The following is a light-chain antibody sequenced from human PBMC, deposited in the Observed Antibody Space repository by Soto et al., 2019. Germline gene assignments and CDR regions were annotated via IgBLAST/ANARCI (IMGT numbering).Light chain of an antibody. CDR2: DVC. CDR3: SSFTSSMTNV. V-gene: IGLV2-14*03. CDR1: SSEVWGDNS. J-gene: IGLJ1*01. Sequence: QSVLTQPAPVSWSPGESITISCTGTSSEVWGDNSVSWYQHHPGKAPKLFLYDVCYRPSGVSYRFSGSKSGNTASLTISGLQAADEADYFCSSFTSSMTNVFGSGTKVTVL.